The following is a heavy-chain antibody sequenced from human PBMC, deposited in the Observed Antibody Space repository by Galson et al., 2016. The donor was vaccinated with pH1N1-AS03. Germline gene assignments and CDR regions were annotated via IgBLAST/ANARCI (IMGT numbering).Heavy chain of an antibody. Sequence: ALVKPTQTLTLTCTFSGFSLSTSGVAVGWIRQPPGKALERLALIHWDDDKHYSPSLKSRLTITKDTSKNQVVLTMTNMDPVDTATYYCAHRPSCWPYWYFELWGRATLFTVSS. V-gene: IGHV2-5*02. CDR1: GFSLSTSGVA. D-gene: IGHD2-15*01. CDR3: AHRPSCWPYWYFEL. J-gene: IGHJ2*01. CDR2: IHWDDDK.